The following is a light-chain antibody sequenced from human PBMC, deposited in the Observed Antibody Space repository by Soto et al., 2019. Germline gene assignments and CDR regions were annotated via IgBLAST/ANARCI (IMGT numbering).Light chain of an antibody. CDR1: GSTFGAGYD. J-gene: IGLJ2*01. CDR2: NNI. V-gene: IGLV1-40*01. CDR3: QSYDSSLSVL. Sequence: QSVLTQPPSVSGAPGQRVTISCTGSGSTFGAGYDVHWYQQLPGTAPKLLIYNNINRPSGVPDRFSGSKSGTSASLAISGLQAEDEADYYCQSYDSSLSVLFGGGTKVTVL.